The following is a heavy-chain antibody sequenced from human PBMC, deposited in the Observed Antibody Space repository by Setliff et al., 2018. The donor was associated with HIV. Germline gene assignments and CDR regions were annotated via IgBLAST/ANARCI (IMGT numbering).Heavy chain of an antibody. V-gene: IGHV4-34*01. J-gene: IGHJ4*02. CDR1: GGSFSGYY. CDR2: INHKTNA. D-gene: IGHD3-16*02. Sequence: PSETLSLTCAVYGGSFSGYYWTWIRQPPGKGLEWIADINHKTNANYNPSLKSRVIISVDTSKNQFSLNLTSVTAADTAVYYCARRKSGSSYRFFNYWGLGSLVTVSS. CDR3: ARRKSGSSYRFFNY.